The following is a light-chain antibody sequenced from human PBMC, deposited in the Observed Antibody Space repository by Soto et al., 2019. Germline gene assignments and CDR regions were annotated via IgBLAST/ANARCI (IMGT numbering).Light chain of an antibody. CDR2: DAS. Sequence: EIVLTQSPATLSLSPGERATPSCRASQSVSSYLAWYQQKPGQAPRLLIYDASNRATGIPARFSGSGSGTDFTLTISSLEPEDFAVYYCQQRSNWPLCFGPGTKVDIK. CDR3: QQRSNWPLC. CDR1: QSVSSY. V-gene: IGKV3-11*01. J-gene: IGKJ3*01.